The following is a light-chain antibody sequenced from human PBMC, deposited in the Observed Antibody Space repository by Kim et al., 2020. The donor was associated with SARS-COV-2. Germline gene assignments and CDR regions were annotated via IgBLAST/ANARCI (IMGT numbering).Light chain of an antibody. CDR2: GTS. CDR1: QDIRND. J-gene: IGKJ1*01. V-gene: IGKV1-6*01. Sequence: ASLGDRVTITCRASQDIRNDLNWYQHKVGKAPKLLIYGTSTLQSGVSSRFSGSGSGTDFTLTISSLQPEDFATYYCLQDYNFPWTFGQGTKVDIK. CDR3: LQDYNFPWT.